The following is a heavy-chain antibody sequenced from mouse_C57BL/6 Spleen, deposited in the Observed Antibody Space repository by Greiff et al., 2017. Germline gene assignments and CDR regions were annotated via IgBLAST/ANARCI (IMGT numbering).Heavy chain of an antibody. Sequence: EVMLVESGAGLVKPGGSLKLSCAASGFTFSSYAMSWVRQTPEKWLEWVAYISSGGDYIYYADNVKGRFTISIDNARNTLYLQMSSMKSDDTAMYYFTRDKTVITTEYWFAYWGQGTLVTVAA. V-gene: IGHV5-9-1*02. D-gene: IGHD2-4*01. CDR2: ISSGGDYI. J-gene: IGHJ3*01. CDR1: GFTFSSYA. CDR3: TRDKTVITTEYWFAY.